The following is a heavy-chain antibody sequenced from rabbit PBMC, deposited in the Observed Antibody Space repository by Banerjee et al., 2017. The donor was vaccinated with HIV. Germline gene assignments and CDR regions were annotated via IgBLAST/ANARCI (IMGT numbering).Heavy chain of an antibody. Sequence: QSLEESGGDLVKPGASLTLTCTASGFSFSGSYHMCWVRQAPGKGLEWIAGIYAGRSGSTYYASWAKGRFTISKTSSTTVTLQMTSLTAADTATYFCARDPHNGGVYLDLWGPGTLVTVS. CDR3: ARDPHNGGVYLDL. V-gene: IGHV1S40*01. CDR1: GFSFSGSYH. CDR2: IYAGRSGST. J-gene: IGHJ4*01. D-gene: IGHD5-1*01.